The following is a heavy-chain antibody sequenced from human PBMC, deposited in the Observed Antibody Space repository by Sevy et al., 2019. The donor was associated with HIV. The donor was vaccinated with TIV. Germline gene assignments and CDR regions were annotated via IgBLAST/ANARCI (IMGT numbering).Heavy chain of an antibody. V-gene: IGHV1-18*01. D-gene: IGHD6-6*01. Sequence: ASVKVSCKASGYTFTNYGISWVRQAPGQGLEWMGGISPDNGKTNFAQKFQDKFTMTTDTSTSTAYMELRSLTSDDTAVYYCARDGQVYSSSSGGYYYNGMDVWGQGTTVTVSS. J-gene: IGHJ6*02. CDR1: GYTFTNYG. CDR3: ARDGQVYSSSSGGYYYNGMDV. CDR2: ISPDNGKT.